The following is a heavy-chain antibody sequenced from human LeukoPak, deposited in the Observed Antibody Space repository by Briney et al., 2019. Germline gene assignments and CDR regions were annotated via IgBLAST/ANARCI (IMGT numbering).Heavy chain of an antibody. CDR1: GYTFTSYD. Sequence: GASVKVSCKASGYTFTSYDINWVRQATGQGLEWMGWMNPNSGNTGYAQKFQGRVTITRNTSISTAYMELSSLRSEDTAVYYCARVSQSGGWLQSPYPYYFDYWGQGTLVTVSS. CDR2: MNPNSGNT. D-gene: IGHD5-24*01. CDR3: ARVSQSGGWLQSPYPYYFDY. V-gene: IGHV1-8*03. J-gene: IGHJ4*02.